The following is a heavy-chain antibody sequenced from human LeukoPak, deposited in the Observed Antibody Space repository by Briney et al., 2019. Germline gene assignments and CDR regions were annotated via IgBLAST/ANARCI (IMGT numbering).Heavy chain of an antibody. Sequence: PSETLSLTCTVSGGSISNSNYYWGWIRQPPGRGLEWIGSIYYSGGTYYNPSLKSRVTISVDTSKNQFSLNLSSVTAADTAVFHCARHGGASYLYCFDYWGQGTLVTVSS. CDR1: GGSISNSNYY. J-gene: IGHJ4*02. CDR2: IYYSGGT. D-gene: IGHD1-26*01. V-gene: IGHV4-39*01. CDR3: ARHGGASYLYCFDY.